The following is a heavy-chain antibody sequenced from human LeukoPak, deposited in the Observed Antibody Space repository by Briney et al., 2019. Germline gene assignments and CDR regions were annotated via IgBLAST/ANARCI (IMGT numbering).Heavy chain of an antibody. CDR1: GYTFTRYG. CDR2: ISTYDDGR. J-gene: IGHJ3*02. D-gene: IGHD3-10*02. V-gene: IGHV1-18*01. Sequence: GASVTVSCKGYGYTFTRYGISWVRQAPGDGLEWMGWISTYDDGRSNAQKFQGRVTLTTDISTNTAYMELTSLRSDDTAMYYCARDFLRSVPGPYVDVFDIWGQGTVVTVSS. CDR3: ARDFLRSVPGPYVDVFDI.